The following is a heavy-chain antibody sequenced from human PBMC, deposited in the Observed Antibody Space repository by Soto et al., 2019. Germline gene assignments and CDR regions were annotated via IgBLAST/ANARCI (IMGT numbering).Heavy chain of an antibody. Sequence: PSETLSLTCTVSGGSISSGDYYWSWIRQPPGKGLEWIGYIYYSGSTYYNPSLKSRVTISVDTSKNQFSLKLSSVTAADTAVYYCARATQVFPRKFYYDILTGTSPGAFDIWGQGTMVTVSS. CDR2: IYYSGST. D-gene: IGHD3-9*01. J-gene: IGHJ3*02. CDR1: GGSISSGDYY. V-gene: IGHV4-30-4*01. CDR3: ARATQVFPRKFYYDILTGTSPGAFDI.